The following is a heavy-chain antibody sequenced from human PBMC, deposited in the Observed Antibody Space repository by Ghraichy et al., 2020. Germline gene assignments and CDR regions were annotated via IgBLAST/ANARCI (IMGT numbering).Heavy chain of an antibody. D-gene: IGHD4/OR15-4a*01. Sequence: GALRLSCAASGFTFSSHSMNWFRQAPGQGLEWLSSINTDSNYIYHDDSVKGRFTTSRDNAKNSLYLQMNSLGVDDTAVYYCARDADIGVPQAFSGLDVLGHGATVTVPS. CDR1: GFTFSSHS. J-gene: IGHJ6*02. V-gene: IGHV3-21*01. CDR2: INTDSNYI. CDR3: ARDADIGVPQAFSGLDV.